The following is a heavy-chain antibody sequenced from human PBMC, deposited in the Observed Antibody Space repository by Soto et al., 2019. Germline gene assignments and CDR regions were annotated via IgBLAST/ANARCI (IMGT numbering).Heavy chain of an antibody. CDR1: GYSFTSYW. CDR2: IDPSDSYT. J-gene: IGHJ6*02. D-gene: IGHD5-12*01. Sequence: PGESLKISCKGSGYSFTSYWISWVRQMPGKGLEWMGRIDPSDSYTNYSPSFQGHVTISADKSISTAYLQWSSLKASDTAMYYCARVTLDVATTAEYYYYGMDVWGQGTTVTVSS. V-gene: IGHV5-10-1*01. CDR3: ARVTLDVATTAEYYYYGMDV.